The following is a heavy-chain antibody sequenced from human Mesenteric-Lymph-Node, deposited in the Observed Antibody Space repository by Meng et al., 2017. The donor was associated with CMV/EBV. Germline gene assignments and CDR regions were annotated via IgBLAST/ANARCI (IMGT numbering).Heavy chain of an antibody. Sequence: HLGVEGLFKPAGHSLVSAAVDCAWFMCYYWNRIRQSPEKGLDWIGEINHSGSTTYNPSFTSQIIISVDTSTNQISLNMSSVTAADTAVYYCARGSSYDILAGYFDYWGQGALVTVSS. CDR3: ARGSSYDILAGYFDY. V-gene: IGHV4-34*01. CDR1: CAWFMCYY. CDR2: INHSGST. D-gene: IGHD3-9*01. J-gene: IGHJ4*02.